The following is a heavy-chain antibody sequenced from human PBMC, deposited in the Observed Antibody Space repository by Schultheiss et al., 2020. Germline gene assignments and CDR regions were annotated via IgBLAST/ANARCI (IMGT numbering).Heavy chain of an antibody. V-gene: IGHV4-59*12. CDR2: IYYSGST. CDR3: ASGIVGATRGTNWFDP. J-gene: IGHJ5*02. Sequence: GSLRLSCTVSGGSISSYYWSWIRQPPGKGLEWIGYIYYSGSTNYNPSLKSRVTISVDTSKNQFSLKLSSVTAADTAVYYCASGIVGATRGTNWFDPWGQGTLVTVSS. D-gene: IGHD1-26*01. CDR1: GGSISSYY.